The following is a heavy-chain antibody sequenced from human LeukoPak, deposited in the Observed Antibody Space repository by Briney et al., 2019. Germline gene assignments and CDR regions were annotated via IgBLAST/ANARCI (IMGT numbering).Heavy chain of an antibody. CDR3: ARDVGDSSGYYWWYFDY. Sequence: LSLTCAVYGESFSGYFWSWIRQAPGKGLEWVSYISSSGSTIYYADSVKGRFTISRDNAKNSLYLQMNSLRAEDTAVYYCARDVGDSSGYYWWYFDYWGQGTLVTVSS. CDR2: ISSSGSTI. J-gene: IGHJ4*02. CDR1: GESFSGYF. D-gene: IGHD3-22*01. V-gene: IGHV3-11*04.